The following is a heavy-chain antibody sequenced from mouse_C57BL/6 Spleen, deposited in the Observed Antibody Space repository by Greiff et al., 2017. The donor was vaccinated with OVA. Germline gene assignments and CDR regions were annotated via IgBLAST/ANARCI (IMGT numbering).Heavy chain of an antibody. CDR2: IDPSDSYT. CDR1: GYTFTSYW. Sequence: VQLQQPGAELVKPGASVKLSCKASGYTFTSYWMQWVKQRPGQGLEWIGEIDPSDSYTNYNQKFKGKATLTVDTSSSTAYMQLSSLTSEDSAVYYCACNYGAYWGQGTLVTVSA. CDR3: ACNYGAY. V-gene: IGHV1-50*01. D-gene: IGHD2-1*01. J-gene: IGHJ3*01.